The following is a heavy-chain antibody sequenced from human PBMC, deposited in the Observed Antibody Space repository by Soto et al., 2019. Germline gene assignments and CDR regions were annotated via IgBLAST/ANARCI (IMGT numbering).Heavy chain of an antibody. CDR2: IYPGDSET. V-gene: IGHV5-51*01. J-gene: IGHJ6*02. CDR1: GYIFPNYW. CDR3: AGHPNGMDV. Sequence: GESLKISCKASGYIFPNYWVAWVRQMPAKGLEWMGIIYPGDSETRYSPSFQGQVTISADKSINTVYLQWTSLKASDTATYYCAGHPNGMDVWGQGTKVTVSS.